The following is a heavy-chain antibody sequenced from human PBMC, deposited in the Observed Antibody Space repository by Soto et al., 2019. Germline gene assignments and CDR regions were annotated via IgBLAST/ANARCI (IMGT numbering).Heavy chain of an antibody. CDR1: GLTFSSYW. J-gene: IGHJ6*02. CDR3: ARVIGEGYCSGGSCGELYGMDV. CDR2: IKQDGSEK. D-gene: IGHD2-15*01. Sequence: GGSLRLSCAASGLTFSSYWMSWVRQAPGKGLEWVANIKQDGSEKYYVDSVKGRFTISRDNAKNSLYLQMNSLRAEDTAVYYCARVIGEGYCSGGSCGELYGMDVWGQGTTVTVSS. V-gene: IGHV3-7*03.